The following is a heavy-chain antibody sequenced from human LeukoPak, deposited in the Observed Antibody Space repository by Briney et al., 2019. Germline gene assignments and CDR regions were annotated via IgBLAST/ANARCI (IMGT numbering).Heavy chain of an antibody. V-gene: IGHV1-46*01. Sequence: ASVKVSCKASGYTFTGYYMHWVRQAPGQGLEWMGIINPSGGSTSYAQKFQGRVTMTRDTSTSTVYMELSSLRSEDTAVYYCARVSSIAAAGTWFDPWGQGTLVTVSS. CDR1: GYTFTGYY. D-gene: IGHD6-13*01. J-gene: IGHJ5*02. CDR2: INPSGGST. CDR3: ARVSSIAAAGTWFDP.